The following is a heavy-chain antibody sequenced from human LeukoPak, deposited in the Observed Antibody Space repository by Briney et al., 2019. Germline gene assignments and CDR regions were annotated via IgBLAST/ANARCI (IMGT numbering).Heavy chain of an antibody. CDR2: IYYSGST. D-gene: IGHD3-22*01. V-gene: IGHV4-39*01. J-gene: IGHJ4*02. CDR3: ASRYYYDSSGPTAYFDY. CDR1: GGSISSSSYY. Sequence: SETLSLTCTVSGGSISSSSYYWGWIRQPPGKGLEWIGSIYYSGSTYYNPSLKSRVTISVDTSKNQFSLKLSSVTAADTAVYYCASRYYYDSSGPTAYFDYWGQGTLVTVSS.